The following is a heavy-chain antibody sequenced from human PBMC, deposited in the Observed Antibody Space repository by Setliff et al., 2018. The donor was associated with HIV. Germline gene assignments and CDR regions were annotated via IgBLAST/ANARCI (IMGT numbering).Heavy chain of an antibody. J-gene: IGHJ4*02. D-gene: IGHD1-7*01. Sequence: ASVKVSCKSSGGTSKTFALNWVRQAPGQGLEWMGRITPMFGTSNYAQKFQSRITIVADKLTSTAYMELSSLRSDDTAIYYCARDRGWELSHPPFFDYWGQGTLGTVPQ. CDR3: ARDRGWELSHPPFFDY. V-gene: IGHV1-69*06. CDR2: ITPMFGTS. CDR1: GGTSKTFA.